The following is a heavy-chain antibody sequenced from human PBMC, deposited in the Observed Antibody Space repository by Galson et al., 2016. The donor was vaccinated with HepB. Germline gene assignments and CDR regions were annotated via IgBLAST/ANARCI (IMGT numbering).Heavy chain of an antibody. V-gene: IGHV3-53*01. CDR2: IYSGDYT. Sequence: SLRLSCAPSGFSVSNNYMNWVRQAPGKGLEWVSVIYSGDYTHYADSVKGRFTISRDISKNTLYLQMNRLRAEDTAVYYCARDLVVTRNYYYYHYMDVWGKGTTVTVSS. J-gene: IGHJ6*03. D-gene: IGHD3-22*01. CDR3: ARDLVVTRNYYYYHYMDV. CDR1: GFSVSNNY.